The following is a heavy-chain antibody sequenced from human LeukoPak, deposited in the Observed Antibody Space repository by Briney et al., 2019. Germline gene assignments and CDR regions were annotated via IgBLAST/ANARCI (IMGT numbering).Heavy chain of an antibody. CDR2: IKSKTDGGTT. Sequence: GGSLRLSCAASGLPFSNAWMTWVRQAPGKGLEWVGRIKSKTDGGTTDYAAPVKGRFTISRDDSKNTLFLQMNGLRTEDSALYYCTSSGTSGAGDFDYWGQGTLVTVSS. CDR3: TSSGTSGAGDFDY. CDR1: GLPFSNAW. V-gene: IGHV3-15*01. D-gene: IGHD1-26*01. J-gene: IGHJ4*02.